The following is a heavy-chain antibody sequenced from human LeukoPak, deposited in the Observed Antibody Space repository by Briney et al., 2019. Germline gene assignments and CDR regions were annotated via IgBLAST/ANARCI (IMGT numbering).Heavy chain of an antibody. V-gene: IGHV3-7*01. D-gene: IGHD6-19*01. CDR3: ARDPTYSYSSGWYDYYYGMDV. CDR2: IKQDGSEK. Sequence: GGSLRLSCAASGFNFNSYTMNWVRQAPGKGLEWVANIKQDGSEKYYVDSVKGRFTISRDNAKNSLYLQMNSLRAEDTAVYYCARDPTYSYSSGWYDYYYGMDVWGQGTTVTVSS. CDR1: GFNFNSYT. J-gene: IGHJ6*02.